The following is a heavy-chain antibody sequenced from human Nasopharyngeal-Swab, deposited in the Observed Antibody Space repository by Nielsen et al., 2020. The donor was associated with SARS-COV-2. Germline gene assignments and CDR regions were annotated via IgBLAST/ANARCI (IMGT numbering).Heavy chain of an antibody. V-gene: IGHV3-30*03. Sequence: WIRQPPGKGLEWVAVISYDGSNKYYADSVKGRFTISRDNSKNTLYLQMNSLRAEDTAVYYCTRDLAFPDTAMNIHLGYWGQGALVTVSS. CDR2: ISYDGSNK. D-gene: IGHD5-18*01. CDR3: TRDLAFPDTAMNIHLGY. J-gene: IGHJ4*02.